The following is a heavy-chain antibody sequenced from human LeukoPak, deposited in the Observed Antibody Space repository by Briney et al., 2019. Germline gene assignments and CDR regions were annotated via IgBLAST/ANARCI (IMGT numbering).Heavy chain of an antibody. D-gene: IGHD3-22*01. J-gene: IGHJ4*02. CDR3: ARDRLYDSSGYYLGDFDY. CDR1: GDSVSSNSAA. Sequence: SQTLSLTCAISGDSVSSNSAAWNWIRQSPSRGLEWLGRTYYRAKWYNDYAESVKSRITINPDTSKNQFSLQLNSVTPEDTAVYYCARDRLYDSSGYYLGDFDYWGQGTLVTVSS. CDR2: TYYRAKWYN. V-gene: IGHV6-1*01.